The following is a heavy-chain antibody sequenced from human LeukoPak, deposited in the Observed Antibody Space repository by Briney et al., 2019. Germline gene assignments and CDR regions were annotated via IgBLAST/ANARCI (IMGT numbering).Heavy chain of an antibody. CDR3: ATGYCSSTSCSDAFDI. V-gene: IGHV3-21*01. Sequence: GGSLRLSCAASGFTFSSYSMNWVRQAPGKGLEWVSSISSSSSYIYYADSVKGRFTISRDNAKNSLYLQMNSLRAEDTAVYYCATGYCSSTSCSDAFDIWGQGTMVTVSS. CDR1: GFTFSSYS. D-gene: IGHD2-2*01. CDR2: ISSSSSYI. J-gene: IGHJ3*02.